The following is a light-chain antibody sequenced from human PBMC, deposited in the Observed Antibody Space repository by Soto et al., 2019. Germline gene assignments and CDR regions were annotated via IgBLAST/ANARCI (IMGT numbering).Light chain of an antibody. CDR3: QQFNIYPLT. CDR1: QDIRGA. J-gene: IGKJ5*01. V-gene: IGKV1-13*02. Sequence: AIQVTQSPSSLSASVGDRVTITCRASQDIRGALAWYQQKPGKAPKLLIYDVSTVQSGVPSRFSGRGSGTEFTLTITSLQPEDSATYYCQQFNIYPLTFGQGTRLEIK. CDR2: DVS.